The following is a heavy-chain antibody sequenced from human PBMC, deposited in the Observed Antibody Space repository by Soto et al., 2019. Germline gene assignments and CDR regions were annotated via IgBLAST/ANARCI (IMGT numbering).Heavy chain of an antibody. CDR2: ISAYNGNT. J-gene: IGHJ6*02. D-gene: IGHD3-3*01. CDR3: ARSRQDYDFWKYGMDV. CDR1: GYTFTSYG. Sequence: GASVKVSFKASGYTFTSYGISWGRQAPGQGLEWMGWISAYNGNTNYAQKLQGRVTMTTDTSTSTAYMELRSLRSDDTAVYYCARSRQDYDFWKYGMDVSGQGTTVTVSS. V-gene: IGHV1-18*01.